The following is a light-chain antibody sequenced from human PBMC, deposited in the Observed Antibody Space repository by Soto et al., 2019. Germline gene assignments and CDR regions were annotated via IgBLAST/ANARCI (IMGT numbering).Light chain of an antibody. CDR1: QSISSY. CDR3: QQYGSSPL. V-gene: IGKV1-39*01. J-gene: IGKJ1*01. Sequence: DIQMTQSPSSRSASVGDGVTITCRASQSISSYLNWYQQKPGKAPKLLIYGASTLQGGVPSRFSGSGSGTDFTLTISRLEPEDFAVYYCQQYGSSPLFGQGTKVDIK. CDR2: GAS.